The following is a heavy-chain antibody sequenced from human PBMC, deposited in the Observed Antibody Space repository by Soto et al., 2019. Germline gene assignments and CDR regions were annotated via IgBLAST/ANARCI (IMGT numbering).Heavy chain of an antibody. D-gene: IGHD6-13*01. Sequence: SETLSLTCTVCGGSISSNYWTWIRQPPGKGLEWIGYVYNSGSTNYNPSLKSRVTISEDTSKSQFSLKVNSMTAADTAVYYCARYRREAVAGYTLDNWGQGILVTVS. CDR3: ARYRREAVAGYTLDN. V-gene: IGHV4-59*01. CDR1: GGSISSNY. J-gene: IGHJ4*02. CDR2: VYNSGST.